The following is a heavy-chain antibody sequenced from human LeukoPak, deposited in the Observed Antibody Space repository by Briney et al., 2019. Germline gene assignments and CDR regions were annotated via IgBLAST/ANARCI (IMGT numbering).Heavy chain of an antibody. J-gene: IGHJ4*02. CDR1: GFTFSGSA. CDR2: IRSKANSYAT. CDR3: STGGYCTSTSCYGES. Sequence: GGSLRLSCVVSGFTFSGSAMHWVRQASGKGLEWVGRIRSKANSYATAYATSVKGRFTISRDDSKNTAYLQMSSLKTEDTAVYYCSTGGYCTSTSCYGESWGQGTLVTVSS. D-gene: IGHD2-2*01. V-gene: IGHV3-73*01.